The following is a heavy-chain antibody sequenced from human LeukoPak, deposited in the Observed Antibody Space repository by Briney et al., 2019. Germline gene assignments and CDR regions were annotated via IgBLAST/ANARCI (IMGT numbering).Heavy chain of an antibody. CDR1: GGSISSYY. J-gene: IGHJ4*02. V-gene: IGHV4-59*01. CDR2: IYYSGST. CDR3: ARGGDMTFDY. Sequence: SETLSLTWTVSGGSISSYYWSWIRQPPGKGLEWIGYIYYSGSTKYNPSLKSRVTISVDTSKNQFSLKLSSVTAADTAVYYCARGGDMTFDYWGQGTLVTVSS. D-gene: IGHD2-15*01.